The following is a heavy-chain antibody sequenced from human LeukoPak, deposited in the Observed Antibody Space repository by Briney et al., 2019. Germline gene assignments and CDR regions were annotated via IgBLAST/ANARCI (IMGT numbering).Heavy chain of an antibody. CDR2: ISYDGSNK. CDR1: GFTFSSYG. Sequence: GGSLRLSCAASGFTFSSYGMHWVRQAPGKGLEWVAVISYDGSNKYYADSVKGRFTISRDNSKNTLYLQMNSLRAEDTAVYYCAKDGAVPAWNWFDPWGQGTLVTVSS. CDR3: AKDGAVPAWNWFDP. D-gene: IGHD2-2*01. J-gene: IGHJ5*02. V-gene: IGHV3-30*18.